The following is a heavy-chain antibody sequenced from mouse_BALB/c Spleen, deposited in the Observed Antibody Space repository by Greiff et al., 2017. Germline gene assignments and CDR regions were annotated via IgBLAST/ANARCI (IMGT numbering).Heavy chain of an antibody. Sequence: DVMLVESGGGLVKPGGSLKLSCAASGFTFSSYAMSWVRQTPEKRLEWVASISSGGSTYYPDSVKGRFTISRDNARNILYLQMSSLRSEDTAMYYCARDLYDSFAYWGQGTLVTVSA. J-gene: IGHJ3*01. CDR2: ISSGGST. CDR3: ARDLYDSFAY. CDR1: GFTFSSYA. V-gene: IGHV5-6-5*01. D-gene: IGHD2-3*01.